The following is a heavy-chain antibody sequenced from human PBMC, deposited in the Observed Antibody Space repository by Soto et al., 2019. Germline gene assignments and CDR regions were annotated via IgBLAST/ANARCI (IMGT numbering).Heavy chain of an antibody. J-gene: IGHJ4*02. CDR3: ARQGYGSVTPDY. CDR1: GGSISSSSYY. CDR2: IYYSGST. D-gene: IGHD3-10*01. Sequence: SETLSLTCTVSGGSISSSSYYWGWIRQPPGKGLEWIGSIYYSGSTYYNPSLKSRVTISVDTSKNQFSLKLSSVTAADTAVYYCARQGYGSVTPDYWGQGTLVTVSS. V-gene: IGHV4-39*01.